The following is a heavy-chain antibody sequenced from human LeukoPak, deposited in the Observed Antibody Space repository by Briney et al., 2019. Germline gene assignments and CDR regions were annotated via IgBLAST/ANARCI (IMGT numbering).Heavy chain of an antibody. CDR2: ISWNSGSI. CDR1: GFTFDDYA. CDR3: AKDGGMIVREGYFDY. V-gene: IGHV3-9*01. Sequence: PGGSLRLSCAASGFTFDDYAMHWVRQAPGKGLEWVSGISWNSGSIGYADSVKGRFTISRDNAKNSLYLQMNSLRAEDTALYYCAKDGGMIVREGYFDYWGQGTLVTVSS. D-gene: IGHD3-22*01. J-gene: IGHJ4*02.